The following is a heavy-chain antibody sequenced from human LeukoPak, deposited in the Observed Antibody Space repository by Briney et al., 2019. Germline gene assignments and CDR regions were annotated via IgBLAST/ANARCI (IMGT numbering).Heavy chain of an antibody. CDR2: IYTSGST. Sequence: VKPSETLSLTCTVSGGSISSYYWSWIRQPAGKGLEWIGRIYTSGSTNYNPSLKSRVTMSVDTSKNQFSLKLSSVTAADTAVYYCARNVSDLEAAAGTGYFDYWGQGTLVTVSS. D-gene: IGHD6-13*01. CDR1: GGSISSYY. J-gene: IGHJ4*02. V-gene: IGHV4-4*07. CDR3: ARNVSDLEAAAGTGYFDY.